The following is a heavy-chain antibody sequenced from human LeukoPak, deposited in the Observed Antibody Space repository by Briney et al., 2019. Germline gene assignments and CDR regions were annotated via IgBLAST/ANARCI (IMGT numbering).Heavy chain of an antibody. CDR3: ARGWAVAGTFDY. V-gene: IGHV4-59*12. J-gene: IGHJ4*02. CDR2: IHYSGST. CDR1: GGSISNYH. Sequence: SETLSLTCTVSGGSISNYHWSWIRQPPGKGLEWIGYIHYSGSTNYNPSLKSRVIISVDTSKNQFSLKLSSVTAADTAVYYCARGWAVAGTFDYWGQGTLVTVSS. D-gene: IGHD6-19*01.